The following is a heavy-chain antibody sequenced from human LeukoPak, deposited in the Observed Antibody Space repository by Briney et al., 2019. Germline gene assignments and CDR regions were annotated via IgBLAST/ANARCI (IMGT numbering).Heavy chain of an antibody. Sequence: ASVKVSCKASGYTLTSHAIHWVRQAPGQRPEWMGWINTGNGNTKYSQKFQGRVTITRDTSANTAYMELSSLRFEDTAVYYCARGGSRMTTFYIIDYWGQGTLVTVSS. V-gene: IGHV1-3*04. CDR1: GYTLTSHA. D-gene: IGHD4-11*01. J-gene: IGHJ4*02. CDR3: ARGGSRMTTFYIIDY. CDR2: INTGNGNT.